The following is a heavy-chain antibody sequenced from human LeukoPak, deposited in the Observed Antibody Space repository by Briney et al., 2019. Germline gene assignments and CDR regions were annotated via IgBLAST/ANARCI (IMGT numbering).Heavy chain of an antibody. CDR2: ISGSGGST. CDR3: AKVTTVTVRGGLDY. CDR1: GFTFSSYG. V-gene: IGHV3-23*01. D-gene: IGHD4-17*01. Sequence: QPGGSLRLSCAASGFTFSSYGMSWVRRAPGKGLEWVSAISGSGGSTYYADSVKGRFTISRDNSKNTLYLQMNSLRAEDTAVYYCAKVTTVTVRGGLDYWGQGTLVTVSS. J-gene: IGHJ4*02.